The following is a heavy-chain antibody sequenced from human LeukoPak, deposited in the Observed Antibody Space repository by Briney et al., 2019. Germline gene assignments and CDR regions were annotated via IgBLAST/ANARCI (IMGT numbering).Heavy chain of an antibody. CDR2: VYPGDFRT. D-gene: IGHD5-18*01. V-gene: IGHV5-51*01. J-gene: IGHJ3*02. Sequence: HGESLKISCKASGYSFSNYWIGWVRQMPGKGLEWLGNVYPGDFRTEYSPSFRGRVTISLDKSITTAYLQLNSLQAADIAMYYCTRGKYSNGADSFDMWGQGTMVTVSS. CDR3: TRGKYSNGADSFDM. CDR1: GYSFSNYW.